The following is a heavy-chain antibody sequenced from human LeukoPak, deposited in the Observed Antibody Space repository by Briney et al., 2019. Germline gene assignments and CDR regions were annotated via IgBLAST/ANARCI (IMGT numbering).Heavy chain of an antibody. CDR2: INPNSGGT. CDR1: GYTFTGYY. D-gene: IGHD6-13*01. Sequence: ASVKVSCKASGYTFTGYYMHWVRQAPGQGLEWMGWINPNSGGTNYAQKFQGRVTMTRDASISTAYMELSSLRSDDTAVYYCARDQVTSSRTFDYWGQGTLVTVSS. CDR3: ARDQVTSSRTFDY. J-gene: IGHJ4*02. V-gene: IGHV1-2*02.